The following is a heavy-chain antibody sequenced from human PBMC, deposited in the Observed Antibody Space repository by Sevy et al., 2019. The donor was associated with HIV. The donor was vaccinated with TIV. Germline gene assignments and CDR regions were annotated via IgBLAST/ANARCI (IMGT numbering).Heavy chain of an antibody. CDR1: GDSISNSRYY. D-gene: IGHD2-2*01. V-gene: IGHV4-39*01. Sequence: SETLSLTCTVSGDSISNSRYYWGWIRQPPGKGLEWIGSVYYSGSTYYNPSLKRRVTLSIDTSKNQFLLKVNSVTATDTAVYYCANQPLTLISPPDSWGQGTLVTVSS. CDR3: ANQPLTLISPPDS. J-gene: IGHJ5*01. CDR2: VYYSGST.